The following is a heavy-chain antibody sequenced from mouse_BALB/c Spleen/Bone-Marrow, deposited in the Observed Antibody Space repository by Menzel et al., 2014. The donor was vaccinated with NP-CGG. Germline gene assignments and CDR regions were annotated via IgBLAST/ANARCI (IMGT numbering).Heavy chain of an antibody. CDR3: ARGGLDGAMDY. CDR2: INPSTGYT. V-gene: IGHV1-7*01. Sequence: VQGVESGAELAKPGASVKMSCKASGYTFTSYWMHWVKQRPGQGLEWIGYINPSTGYTEYNQKFKDKATLTADKSSSTAYMQLSSLTSEDSAVYYCARGGLDGAMDYWGQGTSVTVSS. CDR1: GYTFTSYW. J-gene: IGHJ4*01.